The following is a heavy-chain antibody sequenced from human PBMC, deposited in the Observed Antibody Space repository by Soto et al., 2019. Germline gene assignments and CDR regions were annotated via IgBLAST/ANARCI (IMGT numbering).Heavy chain of an antibody. CDR2: IYHSGST. J-gene: IGHJ4*02. CDR3: AAGGGLPRYY. Sequence: QLQLQESGSGLVKPSQTLSLTCAVSGGSISSGGYSWSWIRQPPGKGLEWIGYIYHSGSTYYNPSRKSRVTIAVDRSKNQFPLKLSSVTAADTAVYYCAAGGGLPRYYWGQGTLVPVSS. CDR1: GGSISSGGYS. D-gene: IGHD5-12*01. V-gene: IGHV4-30-2*01.